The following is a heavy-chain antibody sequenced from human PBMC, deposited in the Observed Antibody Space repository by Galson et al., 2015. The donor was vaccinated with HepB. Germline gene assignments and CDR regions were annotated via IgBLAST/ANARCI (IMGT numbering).Heavy chain of an antibody. CDR2: IRYDGSNK. Sequence: SLRLSCAASGFTFSSYGMHWVRQAPGKGLEWVAFIRYDGSNKHYADSVKGRFTISRDNSKNTLYLQMNSLRAEDTAVYYCAKPVGHCSGGSCYSPGNWFDPWGQGTLVTVSS. CDR1: GFTFSSYG. D-gene: IGHD2-15*01. CDR3: AKPVGHCSGGSCYSPGNWFDP. J-gene: IGHJ5*02. V-gene: IGHV3-30*02.